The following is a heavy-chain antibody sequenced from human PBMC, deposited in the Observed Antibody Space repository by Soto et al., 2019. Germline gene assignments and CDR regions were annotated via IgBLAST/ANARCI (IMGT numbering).Heavy chain of an antibody. CDR2: INAGNGNT. V-gene: IGHV1-3*01. D-gene: IGHD2-15*01. Sequence: ASVKVSCKASGYTFTSYAMHWVRQAPGQRLEWMGWINAGNGNTKYSQKFQGRVTITRDTSASTAYMELSSLRSEDTAVYYCAREYCSGGSCYSGSWFDPWGQETLVTVSS. CDR1: GYTFTSYA. J-gene: IGHJ5*02. CDR3: AREYCSGGSCYSGSWFDP.